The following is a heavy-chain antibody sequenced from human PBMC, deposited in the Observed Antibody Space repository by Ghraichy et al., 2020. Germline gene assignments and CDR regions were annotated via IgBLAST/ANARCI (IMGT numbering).Heavy chain of an antibody. J-gene: IGHJ4*02. CDR2: IHTDGRT. Sequence: GGSLRLSCAASGFTVSSNYMSWVRQAPGRGLEWVSVIHTDGRTDYAASVKGRFNLSRDNPKNTVYLQINSLRIEDTAVYYCARGLRFYDSSDVDNWGQGTPVTVSS. D-gene: IGHD3-22*01. V-gene: IGHV3-53*01. CDR3: ARGLRFYDSSDVDN. CDR1: GFTVSSNY.